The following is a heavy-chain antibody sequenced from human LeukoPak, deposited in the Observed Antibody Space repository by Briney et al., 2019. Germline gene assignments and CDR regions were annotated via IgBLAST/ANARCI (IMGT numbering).Heavy chain of an antibody. V-gene: IGHV1-69*06. CDR1: GATFSSYA. D-gene: IGHD3-10*01. J-gene: IGHJ3*02. Sequence: SVKVSCKASGATFSSYAISWVRQAPGQGLEWMGGIIPIFGTANYAQKFQGRVTITADKSTSTAYMELSSLRSEDTAVYYCARPAYYYAFDIWGQGTMVTVSS. CDR3: ARPAYYYAFDI. CDR2: IIPIFGTA.